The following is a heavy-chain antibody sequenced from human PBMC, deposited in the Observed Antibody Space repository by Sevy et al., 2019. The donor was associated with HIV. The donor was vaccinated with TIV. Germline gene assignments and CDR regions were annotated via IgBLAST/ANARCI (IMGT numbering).Heavy chain of an antibody. CDR1: GFRFSDYG. Sequence: GGSLRLSCAASGFRFSDYGMHWVRQAPGKGLEWVSLIRFDGSMKYIADSVKGRFTISRDKVKDTLYLQINSLRPEDTAVYYCAKDHYDYRTGYYVYYGMDVWGQGTTVTVSS. CDR3: AKDHYDYRTGYYVYYGMDV. D-gene: IGHD3-3*01. V-gene: IGHV3-30*02. CDR2: IRFDGSMK. J-gene: IGHJ6*02.